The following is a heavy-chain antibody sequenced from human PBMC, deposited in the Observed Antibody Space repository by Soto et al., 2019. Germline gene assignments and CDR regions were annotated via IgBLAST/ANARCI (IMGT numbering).Heavy chain of an antibody. CDR2: INAGNGNT. J-gene: IGHJ5*02. CDR1: GLIFSGHG. D-gene: IGHD2-2*01. CDR3: ARGRVSQSTSWDEWFDP. V-gene: IGHV1-3*01. Sequence: GGSLRLSCEASGLIFSGHGMHWVRQAPGQRLEWMGWINAGNGNTKYSQKFQGRVTITRDTSASTAYMELSSLRSEDTAVYYCARGRVSQSTSWDEWFDPWGQGTQVTVSS.